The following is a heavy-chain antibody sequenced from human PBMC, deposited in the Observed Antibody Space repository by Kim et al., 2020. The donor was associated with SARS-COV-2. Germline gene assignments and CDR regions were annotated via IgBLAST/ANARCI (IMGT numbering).Heavy chain of an antibody. CDR2: ISSSSSYI. D-gene: IGHD3-10*01. Sequence: EGSLRLSCAASGFTFSSYSMNWVRQAPGKGLEWVSSISSSSSYIYYADSVKGRFTISRDNAKNSLYLQMNSLRAEDTAVYYCARDRGSWFPFDYWGQGTLVTGSS. J-gene: IGHJ4*02. CDR1: GFTFSSYS. V-gene: IGHV3-21*01. CDR3: ARDRGSWFPFDY.